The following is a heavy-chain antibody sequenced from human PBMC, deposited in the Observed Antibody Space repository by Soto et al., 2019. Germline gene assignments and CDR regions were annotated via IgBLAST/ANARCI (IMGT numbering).Heavy chain of an antibody. V-gene: IGHV5-51*01. J-gene: IGHJ4*02. D-gene: IGHD6-19*01. Sequence: GESLKISCEASGYVFANYWIGWVRQMPGKGREWMGIIYPGDSDTTYSPSFQGHVTISADKSISTVYLQWSSLEASDTAIYYCARAPSHGWYQHFDYWGQGTLVTVSS. CDR1: GYVFANYW. CDR2: IYPGDSDT. CDR3: ARAPSHGWYQHFDY.